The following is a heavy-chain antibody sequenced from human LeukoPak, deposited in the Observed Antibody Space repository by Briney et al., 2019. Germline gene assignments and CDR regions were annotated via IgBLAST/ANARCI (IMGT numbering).Heavy chain of an antibody. V-gene: IGHV3-48*01. D-gene: IGHD4-23*01. J-gene: IGHJ4*02. Sequence: GGSLRLSCAASGFTFSSYGMTWVRQAPGKGLEWVSYISSSSSTIYCADSVKGRFTISRDNSKNTLYLQMNSLRAEDTAVCYCANLLRWEPYWGQGTLVTVSS. CDR1: GFTFSSYG. CDR2: ISSSSSTI. CDR3: ANLLRWEPY.